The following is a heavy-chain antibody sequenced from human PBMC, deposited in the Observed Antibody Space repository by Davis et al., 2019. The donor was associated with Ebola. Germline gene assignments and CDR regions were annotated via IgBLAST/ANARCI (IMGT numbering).Heavy chain of an antibody. D-gene: IGHD3-10*01. V-gene: IGHV3-21*01. Sequence: GESLKISCAASGFTFSSYSMNWVRQAPGKGLEWVSSISSSSSYIYYADSVKGRFTISRDNAKNSLYLQMNSLRAEDTAVYYCAKDSRSGSYYSALSSWGQGTLVTVPS. J-gene: IGHJ5*02. CDR2: ISSSSSYI. CDR3: AKDSRSGSYYSALSS. CDR1: GFTFSSYS.